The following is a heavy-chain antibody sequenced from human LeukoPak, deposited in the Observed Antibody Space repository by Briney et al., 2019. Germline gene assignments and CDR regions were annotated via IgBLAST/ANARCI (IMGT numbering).Heavy chain of an antibody. V-gene: IGHV4-59*08. CDR1: GASISSYY. CDR2: IYYSGST. CDR3: ARLNSPYYLDC. J-gene: IGHJ4*02. Sequence: SETLSLTCSVSGASISSYYWSWIRQPPGKGLEWIGYIYYSGSTNYNPSLKSRVTISVDTSKIQLSLKLSSVTAADTAVYYCARLNSPYYLDCWGQGTLVTVSS. D-gene: IGHD2-8*01.